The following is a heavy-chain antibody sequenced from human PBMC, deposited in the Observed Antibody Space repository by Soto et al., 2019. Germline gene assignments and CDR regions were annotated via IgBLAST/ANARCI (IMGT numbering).Heavy chain of an antibody. CDR1: GGSISSSSYY. CDR2: IYYSGST. J-gene: IGHJ1*01. D-gene: IGHD6-19*01. V-gene: IGHV4-39*01. Sequence: QLQLQESGPGLVKPSETLSLTCTVSGGSISSSSYYWGWIRQPPGKGLEWIGSIYYSGSTYYNPSLKSRVTITVDTSKNQFSLMLSSVTAADTAVYYCARQFPGYSSGWYLYFQHWGQGTLVTVSS. CDR3: ARQFPGYSSGWYLYFQH.